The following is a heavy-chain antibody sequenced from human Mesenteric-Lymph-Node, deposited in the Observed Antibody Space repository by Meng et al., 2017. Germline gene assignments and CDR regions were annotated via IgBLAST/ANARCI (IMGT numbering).Heavy chain of an antibody. V-gene: IGHV1-3*01. CDR1: GYTFTTYA. CDR3: ARCIAVAGNWFDP. J-gene: IGHJ5*02. Sequence: QVHLVQSGAEVKKPGASVTVSCKASGYTFTTYAIHWVRQAPGQRLEWMGWINAGNGNTRYSQKFRGRVSITRDTSASTAYMELSSLRSEDTAVYYCARCIAVAGNWFDPWGQGTLVTVSS. CDR2: INAGNGNT. D-gene: IGHD6-19*01.